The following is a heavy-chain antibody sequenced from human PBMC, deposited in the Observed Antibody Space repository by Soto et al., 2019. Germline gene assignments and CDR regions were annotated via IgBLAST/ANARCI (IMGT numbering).Heavy chain of an antibody. CDR2: IFPRDSDT. Sequence: GESLKISCXASGYTFDTYWIGWVRQMPGKGLEWMGIIFPRDSDTRYSPSFQGQVTISADKSISTAYLQWSSLEASDTAIYYCARTYYYASGTYYIPDYWGPGTLVTVSS. V-gene: IGHV5-51*01. J-gene: IGHJ4*02. D-gene: IGHD3-10*01. CDR3: ARTYYYASGTYYIPDY. CDR1: GYTFDTYW.